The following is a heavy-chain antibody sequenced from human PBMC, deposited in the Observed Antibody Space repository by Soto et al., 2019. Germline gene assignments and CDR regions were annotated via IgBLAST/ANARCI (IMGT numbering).Heavy chain of an antibody. J-gene: IGHJ4*02. D-gene: IGHD5-18*01. CDR2: IYYSGST. Sequence: QVQLQESGPGLVKPSQTLSLTCTVSGGSISSGDYYWSWIRQPPGKGLEWIGYIYYSGSTYYNPSLKSRVTISVDTSKNQFSLKLSSVTAADTAVYYCARDRGDTAMVPATFDYWGQGTLVTVSS. CDR1: GGSISSGDYY. V-gene: IGHV4-30-4*01. CDR3: ARDRGDTAMVPATFDY.